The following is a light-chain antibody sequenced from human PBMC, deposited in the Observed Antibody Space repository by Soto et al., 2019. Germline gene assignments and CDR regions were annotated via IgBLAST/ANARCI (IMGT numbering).Light chain of an antibody. CDR3: QSYDTSLSASV. J-gene: IGLJ2*01. CDR1: SSNIGAPYD. Sequence: QSALTQPPSVSGAPGQRVTISCTGTSSNIGAPYDVHWYQQLPGTAPKFLIYGNNNRPSGVPDRFSGSKSGASASLAITGLQAEDEADYYCQSYDTSLSASVFGGGTQLTVL. CDR2: GNN. V-gene: IGLV1-40*01.